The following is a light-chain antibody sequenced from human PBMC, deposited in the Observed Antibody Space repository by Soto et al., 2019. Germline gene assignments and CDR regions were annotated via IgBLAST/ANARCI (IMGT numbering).Light chain of an antibody. V-gene: IGKV3-11*01. J-gene: IGKJ2*01. Sequence: EIVLTQSPATLSLSPGERATLSCRASQSVSTSLAWYQHKPGQAPRLLIYDASNRATGIPARFSGSGSGTDFTLTISRLEPEDFAVYYCQQYGSSPYTFGLGTKLEIK. CDR1: QSVSTS. CDR3: QQYGSSPYT. CDR2: DAS.